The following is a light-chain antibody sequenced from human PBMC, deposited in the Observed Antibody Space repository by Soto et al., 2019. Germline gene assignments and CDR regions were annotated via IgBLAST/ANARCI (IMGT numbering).Light chain of an antibody. CDR1: SSDVGGYDY. J-gene: IGLJ1*01. V-gene: IGLV2-14*01. Sequence: QSALTQPASVSGSPGQSVTIPCTGASSDVGGYDYVSWYQQHPGKAPKLILYEVNNRPSGVSNHFSFSKSGNTASLIISGLQADDEADYYCSSYSTTSTLVFGSGTQLTVL. CDR3: SSYSTTSTLV. CDR2: EVN.